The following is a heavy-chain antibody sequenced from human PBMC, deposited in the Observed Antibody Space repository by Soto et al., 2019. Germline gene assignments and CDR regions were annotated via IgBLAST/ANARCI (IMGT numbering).Heavy chain of an antibody. Sequence: QVQLQESGPGLVKPSGTLSLTCAVSGGSITSTNWWSWVRHPPGKGLEWIGEIYHSGTTNYNPSLKSRVTISVDKSKSQSSLKLTSATAADTAVYYCARDRGIAAAGSWSQLILVTVSS. CDR3: ARDRGIAAAGS. D-gene: IGHD6-13*01. CDR1: GGSITSTNW. J-gene: IGHJ5*02. V-gene: IGHV4-4*02. CDR2: IYHSGTT.